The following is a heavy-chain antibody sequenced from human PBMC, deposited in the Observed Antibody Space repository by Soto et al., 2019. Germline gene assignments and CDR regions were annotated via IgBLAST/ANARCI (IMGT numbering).Heavy chain of an antibody. CDR1: GGTFSSYA. CDR2: IIPIFGTA. J-gene: IGHJ4*02. Sequence: ASVKVSCKASGGTFSSYAISWVRQAPGQGLECMGGIIPIFGTANYAHKFQGRVTITADESKSTAYMELSSVRSEDTAVYYCAGRLGATAMVPPSTPDYWGQGTLVTVSS. V-gene: IGHV1-69*13. CDR3: AGRLGATAMVPPSTPDY. D-gene: IGHD5-18*01.